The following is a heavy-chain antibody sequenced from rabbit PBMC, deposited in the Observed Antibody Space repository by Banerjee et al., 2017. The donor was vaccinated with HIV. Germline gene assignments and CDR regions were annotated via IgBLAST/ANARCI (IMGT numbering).Heavy chain of an antibody. J-gene: IGHJ4*01. CDR2: IDPVFGST. CDR1: GLDISSYS. D-gene: IGHD2-1*01. Sequence: QLVESGGGLVQPGGSLKLSCKASGLDISSYSIGWVRQAPGKGLEWIGYIDPVFGSTYYASWVNGRFTISSHNAQNTLYLQLNSLTAADTATYFCARDRDDDYAFNLWGPGTLVTVS. CDR3: ARDRDDDYAFNL. V-gene: IGHV1S7*01.